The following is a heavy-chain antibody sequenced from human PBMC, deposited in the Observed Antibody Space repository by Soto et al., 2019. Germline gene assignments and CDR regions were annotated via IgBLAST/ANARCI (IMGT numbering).Heavy chain of an antibody. CDR2: ISYDGSNK. CDR3: AREAGGSSGYYYCYGMDV. V-gene: IGHV3-30-3*01. CDR1: GFTFSSYA. J-gene: IGHJ6*02. D-gene: IGHD3-22*01. Sequence: QVQLVESGGGVVQPGRSLRLSCAASGFTFSSYAMHWVRQAPGKGLEWVAVISYDGSNKYYADSVKGRFTISRDNSKNTLYLQMNSLRAEDTAVYYCAREAGGSSGYYYCYGMDVWGQGTTVTVSS.